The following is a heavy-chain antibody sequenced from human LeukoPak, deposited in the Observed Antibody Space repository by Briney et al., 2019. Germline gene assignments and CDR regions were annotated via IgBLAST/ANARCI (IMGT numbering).Heavy chain of an antibody. V-gene: IGHV3-30*02. Sequence: GGSLRLSCTASGFAFRSHAMHWVRQAPGKGLEWVAFIRYDGSKKFYADSVKGRFTISRDNSKNTLYLQMYSLRAEDTAVYYCARGLSRYCTNGVCYPDSYYYYYMDVWGKGTTVTVSS. D-gene: IGHD2-8*01. CDR2: IRYDGSKK. J-gene: IGHJ6*03. CDR3: ARGLSRYCTNGVCYPDSYYYYYMDV. CDR1: GFAFRSHA.